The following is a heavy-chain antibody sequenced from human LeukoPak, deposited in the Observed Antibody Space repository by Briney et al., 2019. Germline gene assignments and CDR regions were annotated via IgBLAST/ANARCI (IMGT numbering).Heavy chain of an antibody. CDR2: IYTSGST. Sequence: SETLSLTCTVSGGSISSYYWSWIRQPAGKGLEWIGRIYTSGSTNYNPSLKSRVTMSVDTSKNQFSLKLSSVTAADTAVYYCARAPFGAAAGLTYYFDYWGQGTLVTVSS. J-gene: IGHJ4*02. V-gene: IGHV4-4*07. D-gene: IGHD6-13*01. CDR3: ARAPFGAAAGLTYYFDY. CDR1: GGSISSYY.